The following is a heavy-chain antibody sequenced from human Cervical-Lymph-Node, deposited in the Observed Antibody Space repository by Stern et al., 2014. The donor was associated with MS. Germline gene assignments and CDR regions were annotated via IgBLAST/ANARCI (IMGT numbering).Heavy chain of an antibody. D-gene: IGHD3-16*01. CDR2: INPNSGNS. CDR3: TTSQGAL. J-gene: IGHJ4*02. Sequence: MQLVESGAEVRKPGASVKVSCKASGYSFTNYDINWVRQAAGQRLEWVGWINPNSGNSGSAQKFQGRVTITTNNSITTAYMDLSSLTSEDTAIYYCTTSQGALWGQGTLVTVSS. V-gene: IGHV1-8*01. CDR1: GYSFTNYD.